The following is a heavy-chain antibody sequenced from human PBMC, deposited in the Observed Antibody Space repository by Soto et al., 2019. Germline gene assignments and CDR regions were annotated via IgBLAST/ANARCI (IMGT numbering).Heavy chain of an antibody. Sequence: PGWSLRLSCAASGFTFSRYSMNWVRQAPGKGLEWLSYINSISTTIYYADSVKGRFTISRDNAKNSLYPQMNSLRDEDTAVYYCAKDRVSGYSSGRTMDVWGQGTTVTVSS. CDR1: GFTFSRYS. D-gene: IGHD6-25*01. J-gene: IGHJ6*02. CDR2: INSISTTI. V-gene: IGHV3-48*02. CDR3: AKDRVSGYSSGRTMDV.